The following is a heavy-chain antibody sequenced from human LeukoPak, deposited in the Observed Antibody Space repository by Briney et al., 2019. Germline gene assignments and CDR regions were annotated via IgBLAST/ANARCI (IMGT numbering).Heavy chain of an antibody. V-gene: IGHV4-30-2*01. J-gene: IGHJ4*02. CDR3: ARGFDSGYGYGGYLDY. D-gene: IGHD5-18*01. CDR2: IYHSGST. CDR1: GGSISSGGYS. Sequence: SQTLSLTCAVSGGSISSGGYSWSWIRQPPGKGLEWIGYIYHSGSTYYNPSLKGRVTISVDRSKNQFSLKLSSVTAADTAVYYWARGFDSGYGYGGYLDYWAREPRVTVP.